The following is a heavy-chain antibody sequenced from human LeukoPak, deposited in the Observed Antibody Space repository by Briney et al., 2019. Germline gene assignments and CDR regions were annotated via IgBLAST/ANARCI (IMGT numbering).Heavy chain of an antibody. Sequence: SETLSLTCTVSGGSISSYYWSWIRQPPGKGLQWIGSIYYSGSTNYNPSLKSRVTISVDTSKNQFSLKLSSVTAADTAVYYCAGGDSGSYYRSNWFDPWGQGTLVTVSS. J-gene: IGHJ5*02. D-gene: IGHD1-26*01. CDR3: AGGDSGSYYRSNWFDP. CDR1: GGSISSYY. V-gene: IGHV4-59*01. CDR2: IYYSGST.